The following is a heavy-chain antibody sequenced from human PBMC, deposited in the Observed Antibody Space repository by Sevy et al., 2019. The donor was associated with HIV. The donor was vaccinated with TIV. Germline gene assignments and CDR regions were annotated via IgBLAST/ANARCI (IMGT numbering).Heavy chain of an antibody. D-gene: IGHD5-18*01. V-gene: IGHV3-30-3*01. CDR3: AGEKQEDTAMPGGEYYYYGMDV. J-gene: IGHJ6*02. CDR1: GFTFSSYA. Sequence: GGFLRLSCAASGFTFSSYAMHWVRQAPGKGLEWMAVISYVGTNKYYADSVKGRFTISRDNSKNTLYLQINSLRDEDTAVYYCAGEKQEDTAMPGGEYYYYGMDVWGQGTTVTVSS. CDR2: ISYVGTNK.